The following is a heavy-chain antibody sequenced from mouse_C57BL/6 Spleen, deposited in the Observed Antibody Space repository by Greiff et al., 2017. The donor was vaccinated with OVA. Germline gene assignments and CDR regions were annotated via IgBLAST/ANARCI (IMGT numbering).Heavy chain of an antibody. CDR3: ARTYYYGSPYFDY. V-gene: IGHV2-9-1*01. CDR1: GFSLTSYA. Sequence: VKLMESGPGLVAPSQSLSITCTVSGFSLTSYAISWVRQPPGKGLEWLGVIWTGGGTNYNSALKSRLSISKDNSKSQVFLKMNSLQTDDTARYYCARTYYYGSPYFDYWGQGTTLTVSS. D-gene: IGHD1-1*01. CDR2: IWTGGGT. J-gene: IGHJ2*01.